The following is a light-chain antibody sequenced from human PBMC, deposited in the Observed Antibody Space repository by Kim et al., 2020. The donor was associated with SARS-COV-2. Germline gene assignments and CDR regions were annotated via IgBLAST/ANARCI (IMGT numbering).Light chain of an antibody. CDR3: SSYTTSSTLV. Sequence: QSALTQPASVSGSPGQSITISCTGSSSDVGDYDYVSWYQQHPGKAPKLLIYNVSDRPSGVSNRFSGSKSGNTASLTISGLQAVDEADYYCSSYTTSSTLVCGGGTKVTVL. V-gene: IGLV2-14*03. CDR2: NVS. CDR1: SSDVGDYDY. J-gene: IGLJ2*01.